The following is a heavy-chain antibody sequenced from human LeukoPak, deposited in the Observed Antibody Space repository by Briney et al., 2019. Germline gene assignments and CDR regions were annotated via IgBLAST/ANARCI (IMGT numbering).Heavy chain of an antibody. V-gene: IGHV3-23*01. CDR2: ISGSGGST. CDR1: GFTFGNYA. CDR3: ANGGIGGPGAIDY. Sequence: PGGSLRLSCAASGFTFGNYAMSWVRQAPGKGLEWVSAISGSGGSTYYADSVKGRFTISRDKPKNTLYLQMNSLRAEDTAVYYCANGGIGGPGAIDYWGQGALVTVSS. D-gene: IGHD6-13*01. J-gene: IGHJ4*02.